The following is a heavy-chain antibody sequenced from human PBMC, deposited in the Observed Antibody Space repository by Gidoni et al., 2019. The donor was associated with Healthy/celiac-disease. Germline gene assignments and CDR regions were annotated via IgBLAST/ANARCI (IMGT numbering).Heavy chain of an antibody. CDR1: GGSFSGYY. Sequence: QVQLQQWGSGLLKPSETLSLTCAVSGGSFSGYYWSWIRQPPGKGLEWIGEINHSGSTNYNPSLKSRVTISVDTSKNQFSRKLSSGTAADTAVYYGARGIVLMVSGWFDPWGQGTLVTVSS. CDR3: ARGIVLMVSGWFDP. V-gene: IGHV4-34*01. CDR2: INHSGST. J-gene: IGHJ5*02. D-gene: IGHD2-8*01.